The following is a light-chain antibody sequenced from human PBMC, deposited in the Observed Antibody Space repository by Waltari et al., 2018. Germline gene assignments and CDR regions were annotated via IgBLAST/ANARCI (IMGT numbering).Light chain of an antibody. J-gene: IGKJ4*01. V-gene: IGKV3-20*01. CDR2: DTS. Sequence: EIVLQQSPGTLALSPGERATPSCRASQTVRSTYLAWYQQKPGQAPTLVIHDTSISATGIPDRFSGSGSGTDFSLTISSLAPEDFAVYYCQQYDVSPLTFGGGTKVETK. CDR1: QTVRSTY. CDR3: QQYDVSPLT.